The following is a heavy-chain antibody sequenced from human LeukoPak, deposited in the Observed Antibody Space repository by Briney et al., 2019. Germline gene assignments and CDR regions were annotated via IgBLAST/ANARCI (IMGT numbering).Heavy chain of an antibody. Sequence: ASVKVSCKAFGYTFTSNYLHWVRQAPGQGPEWMGVISPSGGSTNYAQKFQGRVTLTRDMSTSTDYLELSSLRSEDTAVYYCARDNPVRDEAWWFNPWGQGTLVTVSS. CDR2: ISPSGGST. V-gene: IGHV1-46*01. D-gene: IGHD5-24*01. J-gene: IGHJ5*02. CDR3: ARDNPVRDEAWWFNP. CDR1: GYTFTSNY.